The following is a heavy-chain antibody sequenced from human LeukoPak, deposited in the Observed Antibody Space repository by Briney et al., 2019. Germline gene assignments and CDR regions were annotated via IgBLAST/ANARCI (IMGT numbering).Heavy chain of an antibody. Sequence: PGGSLRISCTASGFTFSGYSMNWIRQAPGKGLEWVSSFGTRSTSICHAGSVKGRFAISRDNAKNSLYLQMNSLRAEDTALYYCAREVSEGFDFWGQGTLVTVSS. CDR3: AREVSEGFDF. D-gene: IGHD3-22*01. J-gene: IGHJ4*02. CDR1: GFTFSGYS. CDR2: FGTRSTSI. V-gene: IGHV3-21*01.